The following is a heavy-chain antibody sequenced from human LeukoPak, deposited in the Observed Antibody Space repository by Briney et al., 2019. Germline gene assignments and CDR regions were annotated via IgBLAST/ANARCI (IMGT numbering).Heavy chain of an antibody. D-gene: IGHD1-14*01. CDR3: ARAGPYDAFDI. CDR1: GYTFSTYA. J-gene: IGHJ3*02. CDR2: ISGSGDNT. Sequence: GGSLRLSCADSGYTFSTYAMSWVRQAPGKGLEWVSVISGSGDNTYYADSVKGRFTISRDNFKNTLYLQMNTLRAEDTAVYYCARAGPYDAFDIWGQGTMVTVSS. V-gene: IGHV3-23*01.